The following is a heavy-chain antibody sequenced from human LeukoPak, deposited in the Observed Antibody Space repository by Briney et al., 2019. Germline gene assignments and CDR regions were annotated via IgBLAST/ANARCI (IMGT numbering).Heavy chain of an antibody. Sequence: TSETLSLTCTVSGGSISSYYWSWIRQPPGKGLEWIGYIYYSGSTNYNPSLKSRVTISVDTSKNQFSLKLSSVTAADTAVYYCARDSSGYLLWGAFDIWGQGTMVTVSS. CDR2: IYYSGST. V-gene: IGHV4-59*08. CDR3: ARDSSGYLLWGAFDI. D-gene: IGHD3-22*01. CDR1: GGSISSYY. J-gene: IGHJ3*02.